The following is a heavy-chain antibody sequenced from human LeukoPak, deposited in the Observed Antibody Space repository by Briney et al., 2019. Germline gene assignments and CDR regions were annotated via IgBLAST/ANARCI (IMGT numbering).Heavy chain of an antibody. D-gene: IGHD2-2*01. V-gene: IGHV4-34*01. J-gene: IGHJ4*02. CDR1: GGSFSGYY. CDR3: ARWVRGYCSSTSCYSFDY. Sequence: SESLSLTCAVSGGSFSGYYWNWIRQPPGKGLEWIGEINHSGSTNYNPSLKSRVTISVDTSKDQFSLKLSSLTAADTAVYYCARWVRGYCSSTSCYSFDYWGQGTLVTVSS. CDR2: INHSGST.